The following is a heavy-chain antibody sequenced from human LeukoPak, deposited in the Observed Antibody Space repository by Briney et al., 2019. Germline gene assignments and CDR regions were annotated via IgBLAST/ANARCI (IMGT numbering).Heavy chain of an antibody. CDR3: AVVPYFYVDV. D-gene: IGHD2-2*01. CDR2: INGDGSST. CDR1: GFTFSSHW. J-gene: IGHJ6*03. V-gene: IGHV3-74*01. Sequence: RGSLRLSCAASGFTFSSHWMHWVRQAPGKGLVWVSHINGDGSSTDYADFVKGRFTISRDNAKNTVYLQMNSLRAEDTAVYYCAVVPYFYVDVWGKGTTVTISS.